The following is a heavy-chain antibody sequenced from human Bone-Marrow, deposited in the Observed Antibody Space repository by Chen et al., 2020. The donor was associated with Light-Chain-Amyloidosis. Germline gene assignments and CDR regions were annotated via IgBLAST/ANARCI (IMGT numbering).Heavy chain of an antibody. D-gene: IGHD1-7*01. V-gene: IGHV3-74*01. Sequence: EVQLVESGGGLVQPGGSLRLSCAASGFTFNSHWMHWVRQAPGKGLVWVSRIDSDGSTSIYADSVKGRFTISRDNAKNTLYLQMNSLRGEDTAVYYCARERRITGTTLDYWVQGTLVTVSS. CDR1: GFTFNSHW. CDR2: IDSDGSTS. J-gene: IGHJ4*01. CDR3: ARERRITGTTLDY.